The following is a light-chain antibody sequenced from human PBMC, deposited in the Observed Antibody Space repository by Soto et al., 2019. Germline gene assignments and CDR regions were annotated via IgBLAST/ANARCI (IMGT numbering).Light chain of an antibody. CDR3: QQYSNWPLT. J-gene: IGKJ4*01. Sequence: EIVMTQSPATLSVSPGEGATLSCRASQSVSSNLAWYQQKPGQAPRLLIFGASTRATGIPARFSGSGSGAEFSLTISALQSEDFATYYCQQYSNWPLTFGGGTKVDIK. CDR1: QSVSSN. V-gene: IGKV3-15*01. CDR2: GAS.